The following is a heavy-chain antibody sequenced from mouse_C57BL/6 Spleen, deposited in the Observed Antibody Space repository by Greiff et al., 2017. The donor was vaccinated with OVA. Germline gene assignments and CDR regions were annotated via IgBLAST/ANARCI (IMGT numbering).Heavy chain of an antibody. CDR3: ASLSDSLFAY. CDR1: GYTFTSYW. D-gene: IGHD3-2*01. CDR2: IDPSDSYT. Sequence: QVQLQQSGAELVMPGASVKLSCKASGYTFTSYWMHWVKQRPGQGLEWIGEIDPSDSYTNYNQKFKGKSTLTVDKSSSTAYMQLSSLTSEDSAVYYCASLSDSLFAYWGQGTLVTVSA. J-gene: IGHJ3*01. V-gene: IGHV1-69*01.